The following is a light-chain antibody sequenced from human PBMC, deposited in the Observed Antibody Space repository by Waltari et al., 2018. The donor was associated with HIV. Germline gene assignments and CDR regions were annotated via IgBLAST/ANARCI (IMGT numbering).Light chain of an antibody. Sequence: TQPPSVSVAPGKTARITCGGDNIGGKLVHWYQQKPGQAPVLVICDDNDRPSGIPERFSGCNSGNTATLTISRVEGGDEADYYCQVWVDSRDVAVIFGGGTKLTVL. CDR2: DDN. J-gene: IGLJ2*01. V-gene: IGLV3-21*04. CDR1: NIGGKL. CDR3: QVWVDSRDVAVI.